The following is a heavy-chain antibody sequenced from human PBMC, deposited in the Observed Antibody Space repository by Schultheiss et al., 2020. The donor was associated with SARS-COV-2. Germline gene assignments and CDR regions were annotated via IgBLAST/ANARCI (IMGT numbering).Heavy chain of an antibody. Sequence: GSLRLSCAASGFTFSSYAMSCIRQPPGKGLEWIGEINHSGSTNYNPSLKSRVTISVDTSKNQFSLKLSSVTAADTAVYYCARDLGQNTVTDDAFDIWGQGTMVTVAS. CDR3: ARDLGQNTVTDDAFDI. CDR1: GFTFSSYA. CDR2: INHSGST. V-gene: IGHV4-34*01. J-gene: IGHJ3*02. D-gene: IGHD4-17*01.